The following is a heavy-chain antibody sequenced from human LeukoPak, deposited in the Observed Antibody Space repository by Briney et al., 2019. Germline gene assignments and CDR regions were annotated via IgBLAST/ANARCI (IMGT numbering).Heavy chain of an antibody. CDR2: IWYDGSNK. V-gene: IGHV3-33*06. J-gene: IGHJ4*02. Sequence: GGSLRLSCAASGFTFSSYGMHWVRQAPGKGLEWVAVIWYDGSNKYYADSVKGRFTISRDNSKNTLYLQMNSLRAEDTAVYYCAKDHVTTVSYFDYWGQGTLVIVSS. CDR1: GFTFSSYG. D-gene: IGHD4-11*01. CDR3: AKDHVTTVSYFDY.